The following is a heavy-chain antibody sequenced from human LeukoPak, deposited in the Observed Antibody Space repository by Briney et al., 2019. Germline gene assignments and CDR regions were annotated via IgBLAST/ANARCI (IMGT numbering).Heavy chain of an antibody. D-gene: IGHD4-17*01. Sequence: SETLSLTCTVSGGSVSSGSYYWSWIRQPPGKGLEWIGYIYYSGSTNYNPSLESRVTISVDTSKNQFSLKLSSVTAADTAVYYCARGDYGAGFDYWGQGTLVTVSS. V-gene: IGHV4-61*01. CDR1: GGSVSSGSYY. J-gene: IGHJ4*02. CDR2: IYYSGST. CDR3: ARGDYGAGFDY.